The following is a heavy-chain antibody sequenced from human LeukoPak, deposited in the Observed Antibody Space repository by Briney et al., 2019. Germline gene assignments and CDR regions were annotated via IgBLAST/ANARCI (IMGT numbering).Heavy chain of an antibody. CDR2: IGNDGKST. CDR3: ARVVLGLAPFDY. CDR1: GFTFKSFS. J-gene: IGHJ4*02. D-gene: IGHD2-15*01. Sequence: PGGSLRLSCAASGFTFKSFSMNWVRQAPGKGLEWVSYIGNDGKSTYYADSEKGRFTISRDNSKNTLYLQMNSLRAEDTAVYYCARVVLGLAPFDYWGQGTLVTVSS. V-gene: IGHV3-48*01.